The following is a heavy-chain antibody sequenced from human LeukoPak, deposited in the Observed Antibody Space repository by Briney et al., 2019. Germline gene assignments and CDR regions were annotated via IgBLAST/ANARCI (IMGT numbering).Heavy chain of an antibody. V-gene: IGHV4-34*01. CDR1: GGSFSGYY. D-gene: IGHD4-23*01. CDR3: ARDLLNEGNHLDY. CDR2: INHSGST. Sequence: SETLSLTCAVYGGSFSGYYWSWIRQPPGKGLEWIGEINHSGSTNYNPSLKSRVTISVDTSKNQFSLKLSSVTAADTAVYYCARDLLNEGNHLDYWGQGTLVPVSS. J-gene: IGHJ4*02.